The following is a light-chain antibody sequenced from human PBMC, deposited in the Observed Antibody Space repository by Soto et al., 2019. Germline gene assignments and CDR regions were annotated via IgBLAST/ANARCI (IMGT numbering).Light chain of an antibody. CDR2: GAS. CDR1: QSVSSNF. CDR3: RQYGRSLEFA. Sequence: EIVLTQSPGPLSLSPGERATLSCRASQSVSSNFLAWYQEKPGQAPRLLIYGASSRATGIPDRFSGSGSGTDFTLTISRLEPEDFAVYYCRQYGRSLEFAFGGGTKVDIK. V-gene: IGKV3-20*01. J-gene: IGKJ4*01.